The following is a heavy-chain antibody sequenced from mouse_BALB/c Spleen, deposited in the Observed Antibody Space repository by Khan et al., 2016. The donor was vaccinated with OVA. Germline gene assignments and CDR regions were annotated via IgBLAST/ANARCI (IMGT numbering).Heavy chain of an antibody. J-gene: IGHJ3*01. Sequence: VQLQESGAELVRPGSSVKISCKASGYAFSSYWMNWVKQRPGQGLEWIGQIYPGDGNTHYNGNFKGKATLTADKSSSTAYMQLSSLTSEDSAVYFWARLGYWLAYWGQGTLVTVS. CDR1: GYAFSSYW. CDR2: IYPGDGNT. D-gene: IGHD2-14*01. V-gene: IGHV1-80*01. CDR3: ARLGYWLAY.